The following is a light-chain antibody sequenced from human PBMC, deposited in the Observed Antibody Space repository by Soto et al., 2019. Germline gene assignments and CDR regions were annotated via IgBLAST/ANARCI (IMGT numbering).Light chain of an antibody. V-gene: IGLV2-14*02. CDR3: SSYAGSSNV. Sequence: QSALTQPASVTGSPGQSITISCTGTGNDVGTYNLVSWYQRHPGKAPKLMIYEVNKRPAGVPDRFSGSKSGNTASLTVSGLQAEDEADDYCSSYAGSSNVFGTGTKVTVL. CDR2: EVN. J-gene: IGLJ1*01. CDR1: GNDVGTYNL.